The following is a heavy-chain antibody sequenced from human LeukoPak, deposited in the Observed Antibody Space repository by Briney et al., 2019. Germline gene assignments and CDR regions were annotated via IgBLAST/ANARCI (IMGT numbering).Heavy chain of an antibody. CDR2: INHSGSA. J-gene: IGHJ4*02. CDR1: GGSFSVYY. Sequence: SETLSLTCTVSGGSFSVYYCTWIRQPPGKGLEWIGEINHSGSANYNPSLKSRVTISLDTSKNQFPLKLSSVTAADTAVYYCARGQGTVTTHWGQGTLVTVSS. V-gene: IGHV4-34*01. D-gene: IGHD4-17*01. CDR3: ARGQGTVTTH.